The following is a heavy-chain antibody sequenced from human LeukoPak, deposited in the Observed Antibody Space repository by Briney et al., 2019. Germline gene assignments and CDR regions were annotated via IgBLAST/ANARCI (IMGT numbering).Heavy chain of an antibody. V-gene: IGHV4-59*01. CDR3: ARVQYCSGGSCYPNYYYYMDV. CDR1: GGSISSYY. Sequence: SETLSLTSTVSGGSISSYYWSWIRQPPGKGLEWIGYIYYGGSTNYNPSLKSRVTISVDTSKNQFSLKLSSVTAADTAVYYCARVQYCSGGSCYPNYYYYMDVWGKGTTVTVSS. J-gene: IGHJ6*03. D-gene: IGHD2-15*01. CDR2: IYYGGST.